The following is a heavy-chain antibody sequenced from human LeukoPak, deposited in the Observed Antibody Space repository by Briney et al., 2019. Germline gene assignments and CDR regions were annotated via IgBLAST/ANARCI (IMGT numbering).Heavy chain of an antibody. CDR2: ISGRGGST. V-gene: IGHV3-23*01. CDR3: AKDLASHYYGSGSYSFYYMDV. CDR1: GFTFSSYG. J-gene: IGHJ6*03. D-gene: IGHD3-10*01. Sequence: GGSLRLSCAASGFTFSSYGMTWVRQAPGKGLEWVSAISGRGGSTYYADSVKGRFTISRDNSKNTLYLQMNSLRAEDTAVYYCAKDLASHYYGSGSYSFYYMDVWGKGTTVTVSS.